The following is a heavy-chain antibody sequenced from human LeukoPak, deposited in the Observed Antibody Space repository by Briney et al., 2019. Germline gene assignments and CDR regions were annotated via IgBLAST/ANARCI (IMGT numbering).Heavy chain of an antibody. D-gene: IGHD2-2*01. CDR2: INPSGGST. Sequence: ASVKVSCKASGYTFTGYYMHWVRQAPGQGLEWMGIINPSGGSTSYAQKFQGRVTMTRDTSTSTVYMELSSLRSEDTAVYYCARALGYCSSTSCRGHYYMDVWGKGTTVTISS. CDR3: ARALGYCSSTSCRGHYYMDV. V-gene: IGHV1-46*01. CDR1: GYTFTGYY. J-gene: IGHJ6*03.